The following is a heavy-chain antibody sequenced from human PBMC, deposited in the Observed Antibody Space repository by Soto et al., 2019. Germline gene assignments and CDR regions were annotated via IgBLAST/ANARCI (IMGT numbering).Heavy chain of an antibody. J-gene: IGHJ3*02. V-gene: IGHV5-51*01. CDR1: GYSFTSYW. CDR3: ARRTTIFGVVTNDAFDI. Sequence: GESLKISCKGSGYSFTSYWIGWVRQMPGKGLEWMGIIYPGDSDTRYSPSFQGQVTISADKSISTAYLQWSSLKASDTAMYYCARRTTIFGVVTNDAFDIWGQGTMVTVSS. D-gene: IGHD3-3*01. CDR2: IYPGDSDT.